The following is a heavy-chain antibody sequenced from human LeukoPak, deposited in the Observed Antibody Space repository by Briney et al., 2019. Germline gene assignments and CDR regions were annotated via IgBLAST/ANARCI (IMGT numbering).Heavy chain of an antibody. J-gene: IGHJ3*02. D-gene: IGHD5-24*01. Sequence: GASVKVSCKASGYTLTSYGISWVRQAPGQGLEWMGWISAYNGNTNYAQKLQGRVTMTTDTSTSTAYMELRSLRSDDTAVYYCARGLQENLAWLRAFGAFDIWGQGTMVTVSS. CDR2: ISAYNGNT. CDR1: GYTLTSYG. V-gene: IGHV1-18*01. CDR3: ARGLQENLAWLRAFGAFDI.